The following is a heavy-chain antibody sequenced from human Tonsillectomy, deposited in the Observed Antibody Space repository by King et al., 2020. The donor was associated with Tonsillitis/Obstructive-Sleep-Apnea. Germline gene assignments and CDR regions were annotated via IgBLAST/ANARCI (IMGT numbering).Heavy chain of an antibody. CDR1: GFTFSSYG. Sequence: VQLVESGGGLVKPGGSLRLSCAASGFTFSSYGMNWVRQAPGKGLEWVSSISSSSSYIKYADSVKGRFTISRDNAKNSLYLQMNSLRAEDTAVYYCARSGINSSSTNAFDIWGQGTMVTVSS. CDR2: ISSSSSYI. V-gene: IGHV3-21*01. CDR3: ARSGINSSSTNAFDI. D-gene: IGHD6-6*01. J-gene: IGHJ3*02.